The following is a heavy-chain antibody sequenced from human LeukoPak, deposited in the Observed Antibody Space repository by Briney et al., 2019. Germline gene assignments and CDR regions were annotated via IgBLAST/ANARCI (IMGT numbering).Heavy chain of an antibody. J-gene: IGHJ4*02. D-gene: IGHD4-23*01. CDR3: ARVGSGYGGNGGLDY. CDR2: IYYSGST. V-gene: IGHV4-59*01. CDR1: GGSLSSYY. Sequence: PSETLSLTCTVSGGSLSSYYWSWIRQPPGKGLEWIGYIYYSGSTNYNPSLKSRVNISVDTSKHQFSLKLSSVTAADSAVYYCARVGSGYGGNGGLDYWGQGTLVTVSS.